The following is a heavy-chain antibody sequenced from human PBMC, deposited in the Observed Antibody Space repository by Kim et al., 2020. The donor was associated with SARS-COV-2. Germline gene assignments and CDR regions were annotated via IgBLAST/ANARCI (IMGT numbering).Heavy chain of an antibody. D-gene: IGHD5-12*01. J-gene: IGHJ4*02. V-gene: IGHV3-23*01. CDR2: ILYNSETT. CDR3: VTAAQIVAPDRNY. Sequence: GGSLRLSCTASELAFGTYAMSWVRQAPGKGLEWVSSILYNSETTYYADSVKGRFTISRDNSKNTLYLQMDSLRAEDTAVYYCVTAAQIVAPDRNYLGQGTLVTVSS. CDR1: ELAFGTYA.